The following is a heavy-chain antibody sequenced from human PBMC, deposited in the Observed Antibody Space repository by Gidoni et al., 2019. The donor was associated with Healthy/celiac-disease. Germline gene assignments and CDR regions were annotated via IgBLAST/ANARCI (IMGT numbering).Heavy chain of an antibody. CDR3: AHRVVAATPAGGYYFDY. CDR1: GFSLSPSGGG. V-gene: IGHV2-5*02. CDR2: IYWDDDK. Sequence: QITLKESGPTLVKPTQTLTLTCTFSGFSLSPSGGGVGWIRQPPGKALEWLALIYWDDDKRYSPSLKSRLTITKDTSKNQVVLTMTNMDPVDTATYYCAHRVVAATPAGGYYFDYWGQGTLVTVSS. D-gene: IGHD2-15*01. J-gene: IGHJ4*02.